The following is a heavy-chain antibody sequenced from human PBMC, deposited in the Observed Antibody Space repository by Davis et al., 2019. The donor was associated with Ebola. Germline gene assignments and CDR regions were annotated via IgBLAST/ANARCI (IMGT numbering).Heavy chain of an antibody. J-gene: IGHJ5*02. CDR1: GYSFTSSW. D-gene: IGHD6-6*01. Sequence: GESLKISCKGSGYSFTSSWIGWVRQMPGKGLEWMGIIYPRDSDIRYRPSFEGQVTISVDRSSSTAYLQWSSLKASDTAMYYCARHVQRTPSSSSSPWGQGTLVTVSS. V-gene: IGHV5-51*01. CDR2: IYPRDSDI. CDR3: ARHVQRTPSSSSSP.